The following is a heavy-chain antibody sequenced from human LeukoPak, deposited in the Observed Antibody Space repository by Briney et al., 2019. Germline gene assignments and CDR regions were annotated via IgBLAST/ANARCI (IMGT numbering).Heavy chain of an antibody. CDR1: GFTFSSYA. Sequence: GRSLRLSCAASGFTFSSYAMHWARQAPGKGLGWVAVISYDGSNKYYADSVKGRFTISRDNSKNTLYLQMNSLRAEDTAVYYCARGFCSSTSCPAYPWGQGTLVTVSS. CDR2: ISYDGSNK. V-gene: IGHV3-30-3*01. D-gene: IGHD2-2*01. J-gene: IGHJ5*02. CDR3: ARGFCSSTSCPAYP.